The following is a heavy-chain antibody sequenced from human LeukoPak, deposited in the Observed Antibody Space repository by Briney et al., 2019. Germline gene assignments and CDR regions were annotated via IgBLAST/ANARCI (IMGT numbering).Heavy chain of an antibody. CDR1: GGSLSGYY. V-gene: IGHV4-34*01. J-gene: IGHJ6*03. D-gene: IGHD6-6*01. Sequence: SETLSLTCAVSGGSLSGYYWSWIRQPPGERLEWIGDSSHVGFTHYNPSLNGRVTISVDTSKNQFSLKLSSVPAADTAVYYCAGGARSGYSSSSSYYYYYMDVWGKGTTVTVSS. CDR2: SSHVGFT. CDR3: AGGARSGYSSSSSYYYYYMDV.